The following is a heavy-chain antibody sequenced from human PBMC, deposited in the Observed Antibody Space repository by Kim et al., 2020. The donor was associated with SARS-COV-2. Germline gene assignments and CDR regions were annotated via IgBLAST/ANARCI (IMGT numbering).Heavy chain of an antibody. D-gene: IGHD5-12*01. CDR3: ARLSSEIVGYWYFDL. Sequence: GESLKISCKGSGYSFTSYWISWVRQMPGKGLEWMGRIDPSDSYTNYSPSFQGHVTISADKSISTAYLQWSSLKASDTAMYYCARLSSEIVGYWYFDLWGRGTLVTVSS. CDR2: IDPSDSYT. J-gene: IGHJ2*01. CDR1: GYSFTSYW. V-gene: IGHV5-10-1*01.